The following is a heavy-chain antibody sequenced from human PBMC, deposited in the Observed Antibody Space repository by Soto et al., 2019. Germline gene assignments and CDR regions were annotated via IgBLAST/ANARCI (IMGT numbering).Heavy chain of an antibody. V-gene: IGHV3-33*01. D-gene: IGHD1-26*01. CDR3: ARGRVDGGELDL. J-gene: IGHJ4*02. CDR2: IWYDASNK. CDR1: GFTFRTYD. Sequence: VQLVESGGGVVQPGRSLRLSCAASGFTFRTYDMYWVRQAPGKGLEWVAVIWYDASNKYYADSVKGRFTISRDNSENTLYLQMKSLRAEDTAVYYCARGRVDGGELDLWGQGTLVTVSS.